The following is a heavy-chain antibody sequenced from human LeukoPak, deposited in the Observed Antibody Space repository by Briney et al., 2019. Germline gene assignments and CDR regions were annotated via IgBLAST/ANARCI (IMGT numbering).Heavy chain of an antibody. J-gene: IGHJ6*03. CDR3: ARVPLDIILLYYMDV. Sequence: GGSLRLSCAASGFTFSNYCMNWVRQALGEGLEWVASISSTSEYVLHSDSLQGRFSISRDNPRDSLFLEMNSLRAEDTAIYYCARVPLDIILLYYMDVWGKGTTVTVSS. CDR1: GFTFSNYC. V-gene: IGHV3-21*01. CDR2: ISSTSEYV. D-gene: IGHD2-21*01.